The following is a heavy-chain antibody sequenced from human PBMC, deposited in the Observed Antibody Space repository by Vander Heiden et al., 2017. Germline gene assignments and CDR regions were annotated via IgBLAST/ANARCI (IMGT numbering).Heavy chain of an antibody. CDR1: GFTFSSYA. CDR3: AKSGASSYYYYGMDV. J-gene: IGHJ6*02. Sequence: EVQLLESGGGLVQPGGSLRLSCAASGFTFSSYAMNWVRQAPGKGLEWVSGISGSGGSTYYADSVKGRFTISRDNSKNTLYLQMNSLRAEDTAVYHCAKSGASSYYYYGMDVWGQGTTVTVSS. V-gene: IGHV3-23*01. CDR2: ISGSGGST. D-gene: IGHD6-25*01.